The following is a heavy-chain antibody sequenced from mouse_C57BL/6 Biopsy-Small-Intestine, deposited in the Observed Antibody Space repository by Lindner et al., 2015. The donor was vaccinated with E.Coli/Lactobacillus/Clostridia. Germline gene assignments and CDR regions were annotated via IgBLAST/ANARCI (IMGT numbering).Heavy chain of an antibody. CDR1: GFTFSSYG. J-gene: IGHJ2*01. D-gene: IGHD1-1*01. CDR2: ISSGGSYT. Sequence: VQLQESGGDLVKPGGSLKLSCAASGFTFSSYGMSWVRQTPDKRLEWVATISSGGSYTYYPDSVKGRFTISRDNAKNTLYLQISSLKSEDTAMYYCARQDYYGSSYSYYFDYWGQGTTLTVSS. CDR3: ARQDYYGSSYSYYFDY. V-gene: IGHV5-6*01.